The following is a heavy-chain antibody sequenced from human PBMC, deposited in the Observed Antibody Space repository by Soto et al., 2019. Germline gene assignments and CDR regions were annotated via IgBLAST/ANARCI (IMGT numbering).Heavy chain of an antibody. J-gene: IGHJ4*02. V-gene: IGHV4-39*01. CDR3: ARQDWQLVLIDY. Sequence: QLQLQESGPGLVKPSETLFVTFTVSGDSISSSSYYWGWIRQPPGKGLEWIGSIYYSGSTYYNPSLKSRVTISVDTSKNPFSLKLSSVTAADTAVYYCARQDWQLVLIDYCGQGTLVTVSS. CDR2: IYYSGST. CDR1: GDSISSSSYY. D-gene: IGHD6-13*01.